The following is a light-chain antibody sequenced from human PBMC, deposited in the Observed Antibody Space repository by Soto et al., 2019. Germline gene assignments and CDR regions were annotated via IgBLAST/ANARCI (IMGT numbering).Light chain of an antibody. CDR1: QTVRNN. V-gene: IGKV3-15*01. Sequence: EFVLAQSPGTLSLSPGERATLSCRASQTVRNNYLAWYQQKPGQAPRLLIYGASTRATGIPARFSGSGSGTEFTLTISSLQSEDSAVYYCQQYNSWPPKTFGQGTKVDI. J-gene: IGKJ1*01. CDR2: GAS. CDR3: QQYNSWPPKT.